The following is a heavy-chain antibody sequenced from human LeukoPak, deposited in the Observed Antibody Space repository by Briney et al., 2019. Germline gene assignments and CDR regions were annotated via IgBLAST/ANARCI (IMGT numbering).Heavy chain of an antibody. J-gene: IGHJ4*02. CDR2: ISGSGGST. Sequence: GGSLRLSCAASAFTFSCYAMSWVRQAPGKGLEWVSAISGSGGSTYYADSVKGRFTISRDNSKNTLYLQMNSMRAEETAVYYCAKDHAYSSGRGGGFDYWGQGTLVTVSS. CDR3: AKDHAYSSGRGGGFDY. CDR1: AFTFSCYA. V-gene: IGHV3-23*01. D-gene: IGHD6-19*01.